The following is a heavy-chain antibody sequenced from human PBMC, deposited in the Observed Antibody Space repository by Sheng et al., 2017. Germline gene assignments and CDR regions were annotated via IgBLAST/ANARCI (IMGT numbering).Heavy chain of an antibody. D-gene: IGHD6-19*01. V-gene: IGHV3-11*04. CDR1: GFTFSDYY. CDR2: ISSSGSTI. CDR3: ASLFGSGWYLEDYYYGMDV. Sequence: QVQLVESGGGVVQPGRSLRLSCAASGFTFSDYYMSWIRQAPGKGLEWVSYISSSGSTIYYADSVKGRFTISRDNAKNSLYLQMNSLRAEDTAVYYCASLFGSGWYLEDYYYGMDVWGQGTTVTVSS. J-gene: IGHJ6*02.